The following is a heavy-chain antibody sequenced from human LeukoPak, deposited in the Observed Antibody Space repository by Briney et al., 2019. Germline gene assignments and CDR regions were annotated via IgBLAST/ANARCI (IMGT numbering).Heavy chain of an antibody. CDR2: ISGSGGST. Sequence: GGSLRLSCAASGFTFSSYAMSWVRQAPGKGLEWVSAISGSGGSTYYADSVKGRFTIFRDNSKNTLYLQMNSLRAEDTAVYYCATPGRGITGTTPFDYWGQGTLVTVSS. D-gene: IGHD1-20*01. CDR1: GFTFSSYA. V-gene: IGHV3-23*01. J-gene: IGHJ4*02. CDR3: ATPGRGITGTTPFDY.